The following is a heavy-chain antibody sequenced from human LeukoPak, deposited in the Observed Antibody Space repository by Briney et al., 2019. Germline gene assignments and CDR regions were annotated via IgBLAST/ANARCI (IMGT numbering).Heavy chain of an antibody. V-gene: IGHV5-51*01. CDR1: GYSFPSYW. Sequence: GESLKISCKGSGYSFPSYWIGWVRQPPGKGLEWMGIIYPGDSDTRYSPSFQGQVTISVDKSISTAYLQWNTLKASDTAMYYCARTDGSGSTLSFDMWGQGTMVTVSS. CDR3: ARTDGSGSTLSFDM. D-gene: IGHD3-22*01. J-gene: IGHJ3*02. CDR2: IYPGDSDT.